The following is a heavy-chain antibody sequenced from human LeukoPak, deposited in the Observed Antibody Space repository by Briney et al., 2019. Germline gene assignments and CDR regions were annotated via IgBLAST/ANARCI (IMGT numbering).Heavy chain of an antibody. CDR3: ARQGATKWLTYYYYYMDV. Sequence: SETLSLTCTVSGGSISSSSYYWGRIRQPPGKGLEWIGSIYYSGSTYYNPSLKSRVTISVDTSKNQFSLKLSSVTAADTAVYYCARQGATKWLTYYYYYMDVWGKGTTVTISS. CDR2: IYYSGST. D-gene: IGHD5-12*01. V-gene: IGHV4-39*01. J-gene: IGHJ6*03. CDR1: GGSISSSSYY.